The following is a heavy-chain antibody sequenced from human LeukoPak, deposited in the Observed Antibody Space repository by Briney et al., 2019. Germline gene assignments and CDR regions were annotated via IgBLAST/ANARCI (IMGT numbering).Heavy chain of an antibody. CDR2: IYYSGST. CDR3: ARARGYYGSGSNFDY. V-gene: IGHV4-31*03. J-gene: IGHJ4*02. Sequence: SETLSLTCTVSGGSISSGVYYWSWIRQHPGKGLEWIGYIYYSGSTYSNPSLKSRLTMSVDISKNQFSLKLSSVTAADTAVYYCARARGYYGSGSNFDYWGQGTLVTVSS. D-gene: IGHD3-10*01. CDR1: GGSISSGVYY.